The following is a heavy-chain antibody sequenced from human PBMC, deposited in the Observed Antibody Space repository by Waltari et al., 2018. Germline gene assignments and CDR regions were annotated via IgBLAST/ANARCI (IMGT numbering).Heavy chain of an antibody. D-gene: IGHD6-19*01. CDR1: GFTFSRYW. V-gene: IGHV3-7*04. Sequence: EVQLVESGGGLVQPGGSLRLSCAATGFTFSRYWMTWVRQATGKGLEGVANIKQDGSEKAYVDSVKGRFLMSRDNAKNSLSLQMNSLKAEDTAVYYCARPFRSGWYDGSFDVWGQGTMVTVSS. CDR2: IKQDGSEK. J-gene: IGHJ3*01. CDR3: ARPFRSGWYDGSFDV.